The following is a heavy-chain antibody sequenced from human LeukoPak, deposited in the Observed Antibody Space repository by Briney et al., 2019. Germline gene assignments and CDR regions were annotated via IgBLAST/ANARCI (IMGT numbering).Heavy chain of an antibody. Sequence: PGGSLRLSCAASGFTFSAYAMTWVRQAPGKGLEWVSSIGGRNDTTHYADSVKGRFTISRENAKNTLYLQMTSLRAEDTAFYFCAKQPLLWFGDQDYFDPWGQGTLVTVSA. D-gene: IGHD3-10*01. J-gene: IGHJ4*02. V-gene: IGHV3-23*01. CDR1: GFTFSAYA. CDR3: AKQPLLWFGDQDYFDP. CDR2: IGGRNDTT.